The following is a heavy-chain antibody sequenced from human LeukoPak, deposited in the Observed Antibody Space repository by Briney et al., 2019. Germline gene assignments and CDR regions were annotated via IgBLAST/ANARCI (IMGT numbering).Heavy chain of an antibody. Sequence: ASVKVSCKASGYTFTSYYMHWVRQAPGQGLEWMGIINSSGGSTSYAQKFQGRVTMTRDTSTSTVYMELSSLRSEDTAVYYCARAYDSSGYLNGAFDIWGQGTMVTVSS. V-gene: IGHV1-46*01. CDR3: ARAYDSSGYLNGAFDI. D-gene: IGHD3-22*01. CDR1: GYTFTSYY. CDR2: INSSGGST. J-gene: IGHJ3*02.